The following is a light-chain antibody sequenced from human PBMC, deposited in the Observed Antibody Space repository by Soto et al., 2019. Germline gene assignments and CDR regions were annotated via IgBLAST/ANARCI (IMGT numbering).Light chain of an antibody. CDR2: ATS. CDR3: QQYGSSPRYT. Sequence: EIVLTQSPGTLSLSPGERATLSCRASQSVSRTYLAWYQQKPVQAPRLLIYATSSRATGIPDRFSGSGSGTDFTLTISRLEPEDFAVYYCQQYGSSPRYTFGQGTRLEIK. J-gene: IGKJ5*01. V-gene: IGKV3-20*01. CDR1: QSVSRTY.